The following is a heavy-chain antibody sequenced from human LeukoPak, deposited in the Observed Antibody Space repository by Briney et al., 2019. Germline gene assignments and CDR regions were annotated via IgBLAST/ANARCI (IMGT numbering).Heavy chain of an antibody. CDR3: ASDGNFDY. CDR2: INVYGSDT. Sequence: GGSLRLSCAASGFTFSSYWMSWVRQAPGKGPVWVAQINVYGSDTTYADAVKGRFTISRDNAKNTLYLQMNSLRAEDTAVYYCASDGNFDYWGQGTLVTVSS. V-gene: IGHV3-74*01. CDR1: GFTFSSYW. J-gene: IGHJ4*02.